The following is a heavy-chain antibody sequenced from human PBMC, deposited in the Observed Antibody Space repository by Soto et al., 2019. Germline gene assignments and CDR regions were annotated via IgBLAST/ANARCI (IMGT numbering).Heavy chain of an antibody. CDR2: IPNNGCP. V-gene: IGHV4-61*01. CDR1: GGSVRTGSYH. CDR3: ARIRWARDS. Sequence: QVQLQESGPGRVKPSETLSLTCSVSGGSVRTGSYHWSWIRQPPGTGLDLIGFIPNNGCPDSNPSLKSRVVVSIHRSKTQSSLTVNSFTAADTAVYFCARIRWARDSWGQGTLVTVSS. J-gene: IGHJ4*02. D-gene: IGHD6-13*01.